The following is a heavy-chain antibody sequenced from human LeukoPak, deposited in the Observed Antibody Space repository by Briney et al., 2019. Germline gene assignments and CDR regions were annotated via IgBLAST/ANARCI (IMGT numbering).Heavy chain of an antibody. V-gene: IGHV4-39*01. CDR2: IYYSGST. J-gene: IGHJ4*02. CDR1: GGSISSSSYY. CDR3: ARTGYGSGSRYFDY. D-gene: IGHD3-10*01. Sequence: PSETLSLTCTVSGGSISSSSYYWGWIRQPPGKGLEWIGSIYYSGSTYYNPSLKSRVTISVDTSKDQFSLKLSSVTAADTAVYYCARTGYGSGSRYFDYWGQGTLVTLSS.